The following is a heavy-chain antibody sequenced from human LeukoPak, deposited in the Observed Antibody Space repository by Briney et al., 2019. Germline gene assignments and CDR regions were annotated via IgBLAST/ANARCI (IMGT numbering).Heavy chain of an antibody. CDR2: IVVGSGNT. CDR3: ARDSHPYYDYVWGSYRPFDY. CDR1: GFTFTSSA. D-gene: IGHD3-16*02. Sequence: SVKVSCKASGFTFTSSAMQWVRQARGQRLEWIGWIVVGSGNTNYAQKFQERVTITRDMSTSTAYMELSSLRSEDTAVYYCARDSHPYYDYVWGSYRPFDYWGQGTLVTVSS. J-gene: IGHJ4*02. V-gene: IGHV1-58*02.